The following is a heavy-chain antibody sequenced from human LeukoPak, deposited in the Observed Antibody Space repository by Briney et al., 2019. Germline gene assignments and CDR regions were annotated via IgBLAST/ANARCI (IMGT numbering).Heavy chain of an antibody. J-gene: IGHJ4*02. Sequence: SETLSLTCTVSGGSISNSNYYWGWIRQPPGKGLEWIGSIHYSGNTYYNPSLKSRVTISVDTSKNKFSLELSSVTAADTAVYYCASLLFSGSYFFDYWGQGTLVTVSS. V-gene: IGHV4-39*01. CDR3: ASLLFSGSYFFDY. CDR1: GGSISNSNYY. CDR2: IHYSGNT. D-gene: IGHD1-26*01.